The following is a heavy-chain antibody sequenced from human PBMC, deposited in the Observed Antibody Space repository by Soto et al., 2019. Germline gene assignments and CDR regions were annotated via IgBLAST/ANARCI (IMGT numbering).Heavy chain of an antibody. V-gene: IGHV3-23*01. Sequence: GGSLRLSCAASGFTFSSYAMSWVRQAPGKGLEWVSAISGSGGSTYYADSVKGRFTISRDNSKNTLYLQMNSLRAEDTAVYYCAKDGRAPYYYYGMDVWGQGTTVTVSS. CDR1: GFTFSSYA. J-gene: IGHJ6*02. CDR2: ISGSGGST. CDR3: AKDGRAPYYYYGMDV.